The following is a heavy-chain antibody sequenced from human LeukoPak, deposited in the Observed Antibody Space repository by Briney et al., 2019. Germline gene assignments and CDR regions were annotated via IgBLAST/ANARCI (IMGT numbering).Heavy chain of an antibody. Sequence: SETLSLTCAVYGGSFSGYYWSWIRQPPGKGLEWIGEINHSGSTNYNPSLKSRVTMSVDTSKNQFSLKLSSVTAADTAVYYCARVAVAGVYYYGMDVWGQGTTVTVSS. D-gene: IGHD6-19*01. CDR1: GGSFSGYY. J-gene: IGHJ6*02. CDR3: ARVAVAGVYYYGMDV. CDR2: INHSGST. V-gene: IGHV4-34*01.